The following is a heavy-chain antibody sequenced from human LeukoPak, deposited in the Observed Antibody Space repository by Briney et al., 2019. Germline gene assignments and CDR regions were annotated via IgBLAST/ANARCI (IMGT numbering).Heavy chain of an antibody. D-gene: IGHD2-8*02. CDR2: IFYSGST. Sequence: PSETPSLTCTVSGGSISSSSYYWGWIRQPPGKGLEGMGSIFYSGSTYYNPSLKSRVTLSVDTSKDPFSLKLSSVTAADTAVYYCARDTGTVYYWGQGTLVTVSS. CDR3: ARDTGTVYY. J-gene: IGHJ4*02. V-gene: IGHV4-39*01. CDR1: GGSISSSSYY.